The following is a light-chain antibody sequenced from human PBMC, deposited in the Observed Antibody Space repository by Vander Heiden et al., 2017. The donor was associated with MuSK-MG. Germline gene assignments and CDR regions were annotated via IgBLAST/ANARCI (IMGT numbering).Light chain of an antibody. CDR2: SNN. Sequence: QSVLTQPPSASGTPGQRVTISCSGSSSNIGSNTVNWYQQLPGTAPKLLLYSNNQRPSGVPDRFSGSKSGTSASLAISGLQSEDEADYYCAAWDDSLNGPLFGGGTKLTVL. V-gene: IGLV1-44*01. CDR1: SSNIGSNT. J-gene: IGLJ3*02. CDR3: AAWDDSLNGPL.